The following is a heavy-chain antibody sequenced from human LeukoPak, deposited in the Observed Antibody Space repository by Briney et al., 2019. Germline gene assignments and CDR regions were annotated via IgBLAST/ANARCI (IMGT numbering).Heavy chain of an antibody. Sequence: GGSLRLSCAASGFTFSTYAMSWVRQAPGKGLEWVASIKHDGSEKYCVDSVRGRFTISRDNTMNSLYLQMSSLRAEDTAVYYCATDRGWRTSGYYLYYFEYWGQGTLVTYSS. V-gene: IGHV3-7*01. J-gene: IGHJ4*02. CDR3: ATDRGWRTSGYYLYYFEY. CDR1: GFTFSTYA. D-gene: IGHD3-3*01. CDR2: IKHDGSEK.